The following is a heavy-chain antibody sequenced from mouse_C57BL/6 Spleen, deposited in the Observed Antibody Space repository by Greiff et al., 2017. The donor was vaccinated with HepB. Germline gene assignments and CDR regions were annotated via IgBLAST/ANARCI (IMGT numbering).Heavy chain of an antibody. J-gene: IGHJ1*03. Sequence: VQLQQSGPELVKPGASVKISCKASGYTFTDYYMNWVKQSHGKSLEWIGDINPNNGGTSYNQKFKGKATLTVDKSSSTAYMELRSLTSEDSAVYYCARAIYYYGSSSHWYFDVWGTGTTVTVSS. CDR1: GYTFTDYY. D-gene: IGHD1-1*01. CDR2: INPNNGGT. V-gene: IGHV1-26*01. CDR3: ARAIYYYGSSSHWYFDV.